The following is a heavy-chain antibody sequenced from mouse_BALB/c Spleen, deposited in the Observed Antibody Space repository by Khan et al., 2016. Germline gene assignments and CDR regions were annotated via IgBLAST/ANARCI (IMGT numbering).Heavy chain of an antibody. D-gene: IGHD2-1*01. CDR2: TDPETGDT. J-gene: IGHJ4*01. V-gene: IGHV14-4*02. CDR1: GFNIKDYY. Sequence: VQLKESGAELVRSGALVKLSCTSSGFNIKDYYIPWVRQRPEQGQEWLGWTDPETGDTEYAPKFHGKATMTTHTSSNTAYLHLSSLTSEDTACDYCKAGYGNCDALDYWGQGTSVTVSS. CDR3: KAGYGNCDALDY.